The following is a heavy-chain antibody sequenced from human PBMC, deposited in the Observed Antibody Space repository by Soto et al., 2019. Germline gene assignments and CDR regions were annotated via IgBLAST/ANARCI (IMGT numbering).Heavy chain of an antibody. J-gene: IGHJ3*02. D-gene: IGHD3-22*01. V-gene: IGHV3-66*01. CDR2: IYRGGNT. Sequence: EVQLVESGGGLVQPGGSLRLSCAASGFTVSSNYMRWVRQAPGKGLEWVSVIYRGGNTYYAESVKGRFAISRDNSKNTLYLRMNSMRAEDTAVYYCARDTAMYYYDSSGSHRPDIWGQGTMVTVSS. CDR1: GFTVSSNY. CDR3: ARDTAMYYYDSSGSHRPDI.